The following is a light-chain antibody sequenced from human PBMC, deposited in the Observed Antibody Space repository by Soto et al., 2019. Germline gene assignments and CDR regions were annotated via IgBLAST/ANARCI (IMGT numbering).Light chain of an antibody. CDR1: SSDVGYYNR. CDR3: SSLTTSSTYV. CDR2: EVT. V-gene: IGLV2-18*02. J-gene: IGLJ1*01. Sequence: QSALTHPPSVSGSPGQSVTISCTGTSSDVGYYNRVSWYQQPPGTAPKLMIYEVTNRPSGVPDRFSASKSGNTASLTISGLQAEDEADYYCSSLTTSSTYVFGTGTKLTVL.